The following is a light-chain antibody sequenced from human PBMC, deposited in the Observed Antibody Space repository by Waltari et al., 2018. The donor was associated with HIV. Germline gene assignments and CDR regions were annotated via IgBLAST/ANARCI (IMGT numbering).Light chain of an antibody. CDR3: HQYNNWPYT. V-gene: IGKV3-15*01. CDR1: QSVSSN. CDR2: GAS. J-gene: IGKJ2*01. Sequence: MMQSLETLPVSPGEGVTLTCRASQSVSSNVAWYQQRPGQAPRLLIYGASTRAAGFPARFSGGGSGTEFTLTISSLQSEDFAVYFCHQYNNWPYTFGQGTKLDIK.